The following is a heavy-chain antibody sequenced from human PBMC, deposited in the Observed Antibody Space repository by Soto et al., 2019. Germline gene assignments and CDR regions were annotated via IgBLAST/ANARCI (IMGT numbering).Heavy chain of an antibody. CDR2: ISGSGGST. CDR1: GFTLSSYG. J-gene: IGHJ4*02. V-gene: IGHV3-23*01. Sequence: LRLSCAASGFTLSSYGMSWVRQAPGKGLEWVSAISGSGGSTYYADSVKGRFTISRDNSKNTLYLQMNSLRAEDTAVYYCAKGAYYHGSGSYFPFDYWGQGTLVTVSS. D-gene: IGHD3-10*01. CDR3: AKGAYYHGSGSYFPFDY.